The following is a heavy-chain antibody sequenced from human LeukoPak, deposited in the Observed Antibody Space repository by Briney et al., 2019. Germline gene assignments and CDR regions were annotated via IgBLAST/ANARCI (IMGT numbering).Heavy chain of an antibody. CDR3: ARDVRLPRRAFDI. J-gene: IGHJ3*02. CDR2: IFYSGTT. CDR1: RGPISSSNYY. Sequence: SETLSLTCSVSRGPISSSNYYWGWIRQPPGKGLVRIGNIFYSGTTYYNPSLTSLKSRVTILVDTSKNQFSLQLRSVTAADTAVYYCARDVRLPRRAFDIWGQGTMVTVSS. D-gene: IGHD5-18*01. V-gene: IGHV4-39*07.